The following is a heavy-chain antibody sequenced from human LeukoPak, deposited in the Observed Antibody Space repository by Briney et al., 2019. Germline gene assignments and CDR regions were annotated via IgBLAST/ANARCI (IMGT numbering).Heavy chain of an antibody. CDR3: ARDYGDYGEYFDY. CDR2: ISSSSTT. D-gene: IGHD4-17*01. CDR1: GFTFSSYS. J-gene: IGHJ4*02. V-gene: IGHV3-48*02. Sequence: GGSLRLSCAASGFTFSSYSMNWVRQAPGKGLEWVSYISSSSTTYYADSVKGRFTISRDNARNSVFLQMNILRDEDTAVYYCARDYGDYGEYFDYWGQGTLVTVSS.